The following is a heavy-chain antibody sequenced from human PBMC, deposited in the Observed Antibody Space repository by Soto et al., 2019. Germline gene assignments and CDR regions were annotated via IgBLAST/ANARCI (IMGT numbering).Heavy chain of an antibody. CDR3: ARLYNSCGRSYSVSI. D-gene: IGHD2-15*01. Sequence: QVQLQESGPGLVKPSGTLSLTCAVSGGSISSINWWSWVRQPPGKGLEWIGEIYDSGRTNYKPSQRPSSTGSVIKSINHIAQKLVFTISANTAYYYCARLYNSCGRSYSVSIWGKVTTVTDSS. CDR2: IYDSGRT. CDR1: GGSISSINW. J-gene: IGHJ6*04. V-gene: IGHV4-4*02.